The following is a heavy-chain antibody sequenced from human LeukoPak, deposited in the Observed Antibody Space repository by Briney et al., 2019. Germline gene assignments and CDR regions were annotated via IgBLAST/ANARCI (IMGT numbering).Heavy chain of an antibody. D-gene: IGHD2-15*01. CDR2: IYSGGST. Sequence: GGSLRLSCAASGSTVSSNYMSWVRQAPGKGLEWVSVIYSGGSTFYADSVKGRFTISRDNAKNTLYLQMSSLRAEDTAVYYCANSPDGAFDYWGQGTLVTVSS. CDR1: GSTVSSNY. CDR3: ANSPDGAFDY. V-gene: IGHV3-53*01. J-gene: IGHJ4*02.